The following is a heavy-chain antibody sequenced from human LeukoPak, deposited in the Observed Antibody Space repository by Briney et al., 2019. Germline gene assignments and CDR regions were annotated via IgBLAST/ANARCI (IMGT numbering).Heavy chain of an antibody. D-gene: IGHD3-22*01. J-gene: IGHJ4*02. CDR3: ARVGYDSSGYSLGFDY. CDR2: MNPNSGNT. V-gene: IGHV1-8*02. CDR1: GYTFTSYD. Sequence: GASVKVSCEASGYTFTSYDINWVRQATGQGLEWMGWMNPNSGNTGYAQKFQGRVTMTRDMSTSTVYMELSSLRSEDTAVYYCARVGYDSSGYSLGFDYWGQGTLVTVSS.